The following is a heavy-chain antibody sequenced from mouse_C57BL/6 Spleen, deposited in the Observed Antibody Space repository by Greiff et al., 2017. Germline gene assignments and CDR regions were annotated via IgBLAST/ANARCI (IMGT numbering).Heavy chain of an antibody. CDR1: GYSITSGYY. D-gene: IGHD3-3*01. CDR2: ISYDGSN. V-gene: IGHV3-6*01. J-gene: IGHJ1*03. CDR3: ARERGTEGYWYFDV. Sequence: EVKLMESGPGLVKPSQSLSLTCSVTGYSITSGYYWNWIRQFPGNKLEWMGYISYDGSNNYNPSLKNRISITRDTSKNQFFLKLNSVTTEDTATYYCARERGTEGYWYFDVWGTGTTVTVSS.